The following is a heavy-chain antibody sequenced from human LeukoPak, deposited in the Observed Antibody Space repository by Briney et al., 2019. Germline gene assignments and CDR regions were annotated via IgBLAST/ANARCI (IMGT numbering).Heavy chain of an antibody. CDR3: ARQRDITMVDV. CDR1: GYSFTSYW. D-gene: IGHD3-10*01. CDR2: IYPGDSDT. V-gene: IGHV5-51*01. Sequence: GESLKISCKGSGYSFTSYWIGWVRQLPGKGMEWMGIIYPGDSDTRYSPAFQGQVTISADKSISTAYLQWSSLKASDTAMYYCARQRDITMVDVWGKGTTVTASS. J-gene: IGHJ6*04.